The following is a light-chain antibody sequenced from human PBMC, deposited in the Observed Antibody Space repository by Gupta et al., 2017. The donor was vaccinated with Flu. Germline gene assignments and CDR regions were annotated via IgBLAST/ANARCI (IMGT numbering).Light chain of an antibody. CDR3: SSYTSSNSLE. V-gene: IGLV2-14*01. Sequence: QSALTQPASVSGSPGQSIPISCPGTSSDVGGYNYVSWYQQHPGKAPKLMIYEVINRPSGVSNRFSGSKSGNTASLTISGLQAEDEADYYCSSYTSSNSLEFGGGTKLTVL. CDR1: SSDVGGYNY. J-gene: IGLJ3*02. CDR2: EVI.